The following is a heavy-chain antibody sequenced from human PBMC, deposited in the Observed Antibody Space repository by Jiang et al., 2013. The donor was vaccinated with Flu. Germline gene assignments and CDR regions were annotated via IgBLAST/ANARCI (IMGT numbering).Heavy chain of an antibody. CDR2: INAGNGNT. J-gene: IGHJ4*02. CDR1: GYTFTSYA. Sequence: SVKVSCKASGYTFTSYAMHWVRQAPGQRLEWMGWINAGNGNTKYSQKFQGRVTITRDTSASTAYMELSSLRSEDTAVYYCASLAMVDTALGYYFDYWGQGTLVTVSS. CDR3: ASLAMVDTALGYYFDY. D-gene: IGHD5-18*01. V-gene: IGHV1-3*01.